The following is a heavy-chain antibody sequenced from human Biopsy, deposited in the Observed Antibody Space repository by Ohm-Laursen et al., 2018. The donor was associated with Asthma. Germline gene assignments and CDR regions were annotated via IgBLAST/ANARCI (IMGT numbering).Heavy chain of an antibody. J-gene: IGHJ4*02. V-gene: IGHV4-30-2*06. CDR2: IYRNGDT. CDR1: GDSIDSGDYS. Sequence: TLSLTCSVSGDSIDSGDYSWTWIRQSPGVGLEWIGHIYRNGDTYYNPTLKNRVTISIDRSKNQFSLRLRSVTAADTAVYYCARGWNCGGDCYSLDYWGQGTLVTVSS. CDR3: ARGWNCGGDCYSLDY. D-gene: IGHD2-21*02.